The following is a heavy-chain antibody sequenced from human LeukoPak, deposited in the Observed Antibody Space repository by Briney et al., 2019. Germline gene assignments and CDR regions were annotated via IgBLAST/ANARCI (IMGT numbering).Heavy chain of an antibody. CDR3: ARGYTSSWYFGNWFDP. Sequence: SETLSLTCTVTGGSISSSSYYWGWIRLPPGKGLEWIGYIYYSGSTYYNPSLKSRVTISVDTSKNQFSLKLSSVTAADTAVYYCARGYTSSWYFGNWFDPWGQGTLVTVSS. D-gene: IGHD6-13*01. CDR1: GGSISSSSYY. J-gene: IGHJ5*02. CDR2: IYYSGST. V-gene: IGHV4-39*01.